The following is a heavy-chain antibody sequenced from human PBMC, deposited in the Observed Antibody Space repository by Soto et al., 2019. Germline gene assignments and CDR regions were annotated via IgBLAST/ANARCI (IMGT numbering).Heavy chain of an antibody. J-gene: IGHJ2*01. CDR1: GYTFTSYD. CDR3: ARGLVVVSATYWYFDL. Sequence: QVQLVQSGAEVKKPGASVKVSCKASGYTFTSYDINWVRQAAGQGLEWIGWMNPNSGKAVYAQKFQGRVTIAGNTSISTAYMELSSLSSDDAAVYFCARGLVVVSATYWYFDLWGRGTLVTVSS. D-gene: IGHD2-15*01. V-gene: IGHV1-8*01. CDR2: MNPNSGKA.